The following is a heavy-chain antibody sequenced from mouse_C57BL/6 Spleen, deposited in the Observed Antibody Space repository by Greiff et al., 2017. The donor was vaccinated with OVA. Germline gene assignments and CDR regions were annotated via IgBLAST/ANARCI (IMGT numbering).Heavy chain of an antibody. CDR1: GYTFTDYN. Sequence: VQLQQSGPELVKPGASVKMSCKASGYTFTDYNMHWVKQSHGKSLEWIGYINPNNGGTSYNQKFKGKATLTVNKSSSTDYMELRSLTSEDSAVYYCAREIYYYGSSYAYWGQGTLVTVSA. D-gene: IGHD1-1*01. J-gene: IGHJ3*01. CDR3: AREIYYYGSSYAY. V-gene: IGHV1-22*01. CDR2: INPNNGGT.